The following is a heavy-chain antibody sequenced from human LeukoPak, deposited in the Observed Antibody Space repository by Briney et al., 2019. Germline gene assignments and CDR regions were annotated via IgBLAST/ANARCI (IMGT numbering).Heavy chain of an antibody. CDR3: ARAIEVGAMTPFDY. CDR1: SESFSGYF. Sequence: PSETLSLTCAIYSESFSGYFWSWIRQPPGKGLEWIGEINYSGSTYYNPSLKSRVTISVDTSKNQFSLKLSSVTAADTAVYYCARAIEVGAMTPFDYWGQGTLVTVSS. V-gene: IGHV4-34*01. D-gene: IGHD1-26*01. CDR2: INYSGST. J-gene: IGHJ4*02.